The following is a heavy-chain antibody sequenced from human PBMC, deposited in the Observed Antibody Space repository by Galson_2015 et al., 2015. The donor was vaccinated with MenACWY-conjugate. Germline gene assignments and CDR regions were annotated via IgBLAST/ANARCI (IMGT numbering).Heavy chain of an antibody. CDR2: IKPDGSEK. Sequence: FLRLSCAASGFTFSSYWMTWVREAPGKGLEWVANIKPDGSEKYHVDSVKGRFTISRDNAKNSLYLQMNSLRAEDTAVYYCARARGFDYWGPGTLVTVSS. CDR1: GFTFSSYW. CDR3: ARARGFDY. V-gene: IGHV3-7*03. J-gene: IGHJ4*02.